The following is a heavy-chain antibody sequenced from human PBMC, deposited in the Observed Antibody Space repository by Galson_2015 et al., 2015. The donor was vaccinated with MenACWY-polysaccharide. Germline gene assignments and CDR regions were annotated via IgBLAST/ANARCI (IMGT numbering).Heavy chain of an antibody. CDR3: VGPLGRGGTGAYGMDA. CDR1: GLTFSNNC. J-gene: IGHJ6*02. D-gene: IGHD3-10*01. Sequence: SLRLSCAASGLTFSNNCIHWVRQAPGKGLVWVSRINSDASSTAHADSVKGRFTISRDNAKNTLYLQMNSLRVEDTAVYYCVGPLGRGGTGAYGMDAWGQGTTVTVSS. CDR2: INSDASST. V-gene: IGHV3-74*01.